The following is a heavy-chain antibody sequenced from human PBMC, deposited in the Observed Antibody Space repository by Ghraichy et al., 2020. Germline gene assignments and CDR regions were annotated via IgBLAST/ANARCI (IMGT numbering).Heavy chain of an antibody. J-gene: IGHJ4*02. V-gene: IGHV3-23*01. D-gene: IGHD3-22*01. Sequence: GGSLRLSCAASGFTFSSYAMSWVRQAPGKGLEWVSAISGSGGSTYYADSVKGRFTISRDNSKNTLYLQMNSLRAEDTAVYYCAKVLYYYDSSGPNDYWGQGTLVTVSS. CDR1: GFTFSSYA. CDR2: ISGSGGST. CDR3: AKVLYYYDSSGPNDY.